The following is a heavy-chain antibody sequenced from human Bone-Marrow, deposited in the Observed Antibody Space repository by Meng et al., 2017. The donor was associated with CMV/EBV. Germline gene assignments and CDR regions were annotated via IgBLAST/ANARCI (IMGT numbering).Heavy chain of an antibody. CDR3: ARYPVAARRVVYYYYGMDV. J-gene: IGHJ6*02. CDR2: INWKGGST. Sequence: GSLKIPCLASGFRFDHYGMPWVRQAPGKGLEWVSGINWKGGSTGYADSVRGRFIISRDNVRKSLYLQMNSLRAGDTAVDYCARYPVAARRVVYYYYGMDVWGQGTTVTVSS. D-gene: IGHD6-6*01. V-gene: IGHV3-20*04. CDR1: GFRFDHYG.